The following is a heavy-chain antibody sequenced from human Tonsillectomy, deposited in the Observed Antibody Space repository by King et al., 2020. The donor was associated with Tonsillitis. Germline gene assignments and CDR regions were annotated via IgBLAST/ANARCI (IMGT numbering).Heavy chain of an antibody. CDR2: ISAYNGNT. D-gene: IGHD3-9*01. CDR1: GYTFTSYG. CDR3: ARALYLTYDILTGSWFDP. V-gene: IGHV1-18*01. Sequence: VQLVESGAEVKKPGASVKVSCKASGYTFTSYGISWVRQAPGQGLEWMGWISAYNGNTNYAQKLQGRVTMTTDTSTSTAYMELRSLRSDDTAVYYCARALYLTYDILTGSWFDPWGQGTLVTVSS. J-gene: IGHJ5*02.